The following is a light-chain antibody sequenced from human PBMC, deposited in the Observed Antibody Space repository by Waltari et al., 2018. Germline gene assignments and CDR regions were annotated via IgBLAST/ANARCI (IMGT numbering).Light chain of an antibody. Sequence: EIVLTQSPGTLSLSPGERAALSCRAIQIFSSDYLAWYQHKHGQSPRLLLSRASSRATGIPDRFSGTGSGTDFTRTISGLEPEDSAVYYCQQFRGAQWAFGQGTRVEI. CDR2: RAS. V-gene: IGKV3-20*01. J-gene: IGKJ1*01. CDR3: QQFRGAQWA. CDR1: QIFSSDY.